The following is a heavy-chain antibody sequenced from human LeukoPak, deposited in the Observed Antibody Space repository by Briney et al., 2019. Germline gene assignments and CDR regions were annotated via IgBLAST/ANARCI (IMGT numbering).Heavy chain of an antibody. CDR3: AREGGHCSGGSCYFDY. V-gene: IGHV1-69*06. CDR2: IIPIFGTA. D-gene: IGHD2-15*01. J-gene: IGHJ4*02. CDR1: GGTFSSYA. Sequence: GASVKVSCKASGGTFSSYAISWVRQAPGQGLEWMGGIIPIFGTANYAQKFQGRVTITADKSTSTAYMELSSLRSEDTAVYYCAREGGHCSGGSCYFDYWDQGTLVTVSS.